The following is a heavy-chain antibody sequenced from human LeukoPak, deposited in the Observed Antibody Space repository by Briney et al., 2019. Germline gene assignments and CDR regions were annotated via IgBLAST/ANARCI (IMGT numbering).Heavy chain of an antibody. D-gene: IGHD6-13*01. Sequence: GGSLRLSCAASGFTFNSYAMTWVRQAPGKGLEWVAVISYDGSNKYYADSVKGRFTISRDNSKNTLYLQMNSLRTEDTALYYCAKDIYPGIAAAGWGAFDYWGQGTLVTVSS. CDR1: GFTFNSYA. V-gene: IGHV3-30*04. CDR2: ISYDGSNK. CDR3: AKDIYPGIAAAGWGAFDY. J-gene: IGHJ4*02.